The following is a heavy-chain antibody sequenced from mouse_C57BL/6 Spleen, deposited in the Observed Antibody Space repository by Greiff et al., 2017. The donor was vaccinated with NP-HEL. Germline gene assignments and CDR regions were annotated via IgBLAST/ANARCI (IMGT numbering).Heavy chain of an antibody. CDR3: ARDPGSNDFDY. V-gene: IGHV3-6*01. D-gene: IGHD1-1*01. J-gene: IGHJ2*01. CDR1: GYSITSGYY. CDR2: ISYDGSN. Sequence: EVKLVESGPGLVKPSQSLSLTCSVTGYSITSGYYWNWIRQFPGNKLEWMGYISYDGSNNYNPSLKNRISITRDTSKNQFFLKLNSVTTEDTATYYCARDPGSNDFDYWGQGTTLTVSS.